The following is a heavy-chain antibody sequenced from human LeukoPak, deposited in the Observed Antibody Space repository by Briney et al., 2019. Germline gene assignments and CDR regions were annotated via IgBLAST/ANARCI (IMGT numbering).Heavy chain of an antibody. CDR2: TYYRSTWST. CDR1: GDSVSSHTAA. V-gene: IGHV6-1*01. D-gene: IGHD1-26*01. Sequence: SQTLSLTCNISGDSVSSHTAAWNWIRQSPSRGLEWLGRTYYRSTWSTDYAVSVQSRITINPDTSRNHFSLQLSSVTPEDTAVYYCARDRGGFHSWGQGTLVTVSS. CDR3: ARDRGGFHS. J-gene: IGHJ5*01.